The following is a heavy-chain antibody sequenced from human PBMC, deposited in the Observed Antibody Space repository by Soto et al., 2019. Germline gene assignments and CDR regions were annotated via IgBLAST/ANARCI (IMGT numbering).Heavy chain of an antibody. CDR3: ARSITMWGMDV. Sequence: GGSLRLSCAASGFTFNFYNMNWVRQAPGKGLEWVASISSSGSYISYADSLKGRFTISRDNPRKSLFLQMGTLRVEDTAVYFCARSITMWGMDVWGQGTTVTVSS. CDR1: GFTFNFYN. CDR2: ISSSGSYI. V-gene: IGHV3-21*01. D-gene: IGHD3-3*01. J-gene: IGHJ6*02.